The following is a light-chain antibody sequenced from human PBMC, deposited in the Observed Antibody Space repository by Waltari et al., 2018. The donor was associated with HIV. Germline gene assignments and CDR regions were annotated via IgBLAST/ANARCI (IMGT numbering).Light chain of an antibody. Sequence: IVLTQPPGTLSFSPVDTATLSCVASQSHSSSYLAWYQQGPGQAPRLLSYGASSRAPGIPGKFSGSGSGTDFTLTISRLEPADFALYYCQHYDTSPTFGQGTKVEIK. J-gene: IGKJ1*01. CDR3: QHYDTSPT. CDR1: QSHSSSY. CDR2: GAS. V-gene: IGKV3-20*01.